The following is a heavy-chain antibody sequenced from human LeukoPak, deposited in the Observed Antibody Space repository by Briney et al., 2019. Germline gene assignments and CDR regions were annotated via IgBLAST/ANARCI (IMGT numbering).Heavy chain of an antibody. V-gene: IGHV3-48*03. CDR1: GFTFGSYE. J-gene: IGHJ3*02. D-gene: IGHD2-2*01. CDR2: ISTSGSII. CDR3: ARDIKGQYQDAFDI. Sequence: GSLRLSSEASGFTFGSYEMTWVRQAPGKGLEWLSYISTSGSIIVYADSVKGRFTISRGNAKNSVYLQMNSLRAEDTAVYYCARDIKGQYQDAFDIWGQGTMVTVSS.